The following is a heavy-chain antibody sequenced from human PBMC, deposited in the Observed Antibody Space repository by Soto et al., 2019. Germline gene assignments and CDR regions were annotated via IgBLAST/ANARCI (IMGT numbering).Heavy chain of an antibody. V-gene: IGHV1-24*01. CDR1: GYTLTELS. J-gene: IGHJ3*02. CDR3: ATEDSYGPGPLDAFDI. CDR2: FDPEDGET. Sequence: ASVKVSCEVSGYTLTELSMHWVRQAPGKGLEWMGGFDPEDGETIYAQKFQGRVTMTEDTSTDTAYMELSSLRSEDTAVYYCATEDSYGPGPLDAFDIWGQGTMVTVSS. D-gene: IGHD5-18*01.